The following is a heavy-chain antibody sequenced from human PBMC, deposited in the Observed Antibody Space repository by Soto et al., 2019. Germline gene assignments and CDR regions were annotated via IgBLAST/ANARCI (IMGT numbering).Heavy chain of an antibody. V-gene: IGHV1-3*01. J-gene: IGHJ4*02. CDR3: ARDILFDY. CDR1: GYTFTSYA. CDR2: VNAGNGNT. D-gene: IGHD2-15*01. Sequence: APVKVACTASGYTFTSYAMHWVRQAPGQRLEWMGWVNAGNGNTKYSQKFQGRVTITRDTSASTAYMELSSLRSEDTAVYYCARDILFDYWGQGTLVTSPQ.